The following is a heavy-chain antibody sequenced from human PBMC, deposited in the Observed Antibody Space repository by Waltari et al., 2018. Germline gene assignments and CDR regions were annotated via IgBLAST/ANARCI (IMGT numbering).Heavy chain of an antibody. D-gene: IGHD5-12*01. CDR3: ARGVEMATIGFDY. J-gene: IGHJ4*02. CDR2: INHSGST. Sequence: QVQLQQWGAGLLKPSETLSLTCAVYGGSFSGYNWSWICQPPGKGLDCIVEINHSGSTYYNPSLKSRVTISVDTSKNQFSLKLSSVTAADTAVYYCARGVEMATIGFDYWGQGTLVTVSS. CDR1: GGSFSGYN. V-gene: IGHV4-34*01.